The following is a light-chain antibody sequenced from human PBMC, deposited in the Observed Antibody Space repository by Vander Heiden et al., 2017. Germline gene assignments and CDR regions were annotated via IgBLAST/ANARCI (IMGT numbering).Light chain of an antibody. CDR3: QQYGRSPWT. Sequence: DIVLTQSPRTLSLSPGERSTLPCRPSQTVSSNYLAWYQQKPGQAPRLLMYGASITATGIPDRFSGSGSGTDFTLIISRLDPEDFAVYYCQQYGRSPWTFGRGTTVEI. CDR2: GAS. CDR1: QTVSSNY. V-gene: IGKV3-20*01. J-gene: IGKJ1*01.